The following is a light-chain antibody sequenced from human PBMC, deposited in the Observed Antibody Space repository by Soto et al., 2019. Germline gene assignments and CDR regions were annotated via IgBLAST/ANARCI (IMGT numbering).Light chain of an antibody. CDR1: QNVNYY. CDR3: QQRSTT. J-gene: IGKJ5*01. CDR2: EAS. Sequence: IVLAQSPATLSFSAGEIATLSCRASQNVNYYLAWYQQKPGQAPRLLIYEASNRATGIPARFSGSGSGTDFTLTISSLEPEDFAVYYCQQRSTTFGQGTRLEIK. V-gene: IGKV3-11*01.